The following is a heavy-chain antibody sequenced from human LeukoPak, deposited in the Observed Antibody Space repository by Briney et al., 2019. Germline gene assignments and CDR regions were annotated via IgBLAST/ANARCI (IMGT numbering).Heavy chain of an antibody. CDR2: INQDGSEK. CDR3: ARGHYGMDV. CDR1: GFTFSSHW. Sequence: PGASLRLSCAASGFTFSSHWMSWVRQAPGKGLEWVANINQDGSEKSSADSVKGRFTISRDNAKNALYLQMNSLRAEDTAVYYCARGHYGMDVWGKGTTVTVSS. J-gene: IGHJ6*04. V-gene: IGHV3-7*03.